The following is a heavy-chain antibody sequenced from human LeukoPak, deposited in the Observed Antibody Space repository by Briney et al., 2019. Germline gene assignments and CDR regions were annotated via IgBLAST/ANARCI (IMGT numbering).Heavy chain of an antibody. CDR3: ARGTLNIPGEHGAFDY. CDR1: GFTFSSCW. Sequence: GSLRLSRAASGFTFSSCWMHWVRQAPGKGLEWVSSISTSSSYIHYADSVKGRFTISRDNAKNSLYLQMNSLRAEDTAVYYCARGTLNIPGEHGAFDYWGQGTLVTVSS. D-gene: IGHD1-14*01. CDR2: ISTSSSYI. J-gene: IGHJ4*02. V-gene: IGHV3-21*01.